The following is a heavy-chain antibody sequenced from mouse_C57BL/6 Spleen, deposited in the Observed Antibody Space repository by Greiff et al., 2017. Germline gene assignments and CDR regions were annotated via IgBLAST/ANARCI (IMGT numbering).Heavy chain of an antibody. Sequence: QVQLQQSGAELVKPGASVKISCKASGYAFSSYWMNWVKQRPGKGLEWIGQIYPGDGDTNYNGKFKGKATLTADKSSSTAYMQLSSLTSEDSAVYFCARSNDGYYWYFDVWGTGTTVTVSS. CDR3: ARSNDGYYWYFDV. CDR2: IYPGDGDT. D-gene: IGHD2-3*01. V-gene: IGHV1-80*01. J-gene: IGHJ1*03. CDR1: GYAFSSYW.